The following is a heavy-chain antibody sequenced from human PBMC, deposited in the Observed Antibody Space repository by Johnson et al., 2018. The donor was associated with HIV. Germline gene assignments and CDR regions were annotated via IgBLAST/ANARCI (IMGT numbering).Heavy chain of an antibody. Sequence: QVQLVESGGGLVKPGGSLRLSCAASGFTFSDYYMSWIRQAPGKGLEWVSYISGFDSSTYYADSVKGRFSISRDNSKNTVYLQMHSLRAEDTAIYYCAKGEGYCGGDCLDAFDIWGQGTMVTVSS. V-gene: IGHV3-11*01. J-gene: IGHJ3*02. CDR2: ISGFDSST. D-gene: IGHD2-21*01. CDR3: AKGEGYCGGDCLDAFDI. CDR1: GFTFSDYY.